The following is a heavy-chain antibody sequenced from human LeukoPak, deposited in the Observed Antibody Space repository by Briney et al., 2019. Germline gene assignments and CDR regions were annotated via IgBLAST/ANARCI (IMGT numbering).Heavy chain of an antibody. J-gene: IGHJ4*01. V-gene: IGHV3-11*04. D-gene: IGHD3-16*02. CDR3: ARSPNYVWGSYRYTFDY. CDR1: GFTFSDYY. CDR2: ISSSGSTI. Sequence: GGSLRLSCAASGFTFSDYYMSWIRQAPGKGLEWVSYISSSGSTIYYADSVKGRFTISRDNAKNSLYLQMNSLRAEDTAVYYCARSPNYVWGSYRYTFDYWGHGTLVTVSS.